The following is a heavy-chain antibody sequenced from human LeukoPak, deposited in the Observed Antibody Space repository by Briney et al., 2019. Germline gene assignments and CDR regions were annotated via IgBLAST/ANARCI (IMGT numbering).Heavy chain of an antibody. J-gene: IGHJ5*02. CDR2: IYYSGST. V-gene: IGHV4-59*01. D-gene: IGHD6-13*01. Sequence: SETLSLTCTVSGGSISSYYWSWIRQPPGKGLEWIGYIYYSGSTNYNPSLKSRVTISVDTSKNQFSLKLSSVTAADTAVYYCARGGDSGSWCFDPWGQGTLVTVSS. CDR3: ARGGDSGSWCFDP. CDR1: GGSISSYY.